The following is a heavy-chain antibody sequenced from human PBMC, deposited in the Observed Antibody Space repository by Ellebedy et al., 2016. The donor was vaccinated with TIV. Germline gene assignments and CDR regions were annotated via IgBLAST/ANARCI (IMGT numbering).Heavy chain of an antibody. V-gene: IGHV5-51*01. CDR3: AIRVHYVPGAHDVFDI. Sequence: GESLKISCQGSGYSFSSYWTGWLRQMPGKGLEWMGVIYPGDSDTRYSQSFQGQVTISADKSNNTAYLQWGRLKASDTAMYYCAIRVHYVPGAHDVFDIWGQGTMVTVSS. J-gene: IGHJ3*02. CDR1: GYSFSSYW. CDR2: IYPGDSDT. D-gene: IGHD3-10*02.